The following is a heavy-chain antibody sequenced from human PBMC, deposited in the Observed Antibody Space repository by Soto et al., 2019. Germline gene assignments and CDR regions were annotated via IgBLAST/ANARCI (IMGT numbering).Heavy chain of an antibody. D-gene: IGHD4-17*01. CDR1: GFTFTDYS. Sequence: GGSLRLSCAGSGFTFTDYSMFWVRQAPGKGLEWISYMSSTSNIAYYVDSVNGRFTTSRDNDKNSLYLQMNSLRDEDTAVYYCASCYGDYEFPCEYWGQGTLVTVYS. J-gene: IGHJ4*02. V-gene: IGHV3-48*02. CDR2: MSSTSNIA. CDR3: ASCYGDYEFPCEY.